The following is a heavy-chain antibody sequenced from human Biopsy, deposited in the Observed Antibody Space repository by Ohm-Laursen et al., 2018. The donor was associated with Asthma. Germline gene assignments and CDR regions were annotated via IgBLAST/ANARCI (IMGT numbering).Heavy chain of an antibody. V-gene: IGHV3-30*18. D-gene: IGHD5-12*01. CDR3: AKRRGYSGHDNDY. J-gene: IGHJ4*02. CDR2: ISYDGNHK. CDR1: GFMFRSFG. Sequence: SSLRLSCAASGFMFRSFGMHWVRQAPGKGLEWVAVISYDGNHKFYEDSAKGRFTISRDNSKNTLYLQMNSLRTEDTAVYYCAKRRGYSGHDNDYWGQGTLVIVSS.